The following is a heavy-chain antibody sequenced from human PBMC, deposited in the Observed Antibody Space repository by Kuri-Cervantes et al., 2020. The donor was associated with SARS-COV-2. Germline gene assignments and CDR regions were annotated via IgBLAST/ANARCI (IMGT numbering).Heavy chain of an antibody. CDR1: GGTFSSYA. D-gene: IGHD6-6*01. CDR2: IIPIFGTA. V-gene: IGHV1-69*13. J-gene: IGHJ4*02. Sequence: SVKVSCKASGGTFSSYAISWGRQAPGQGLEWMGGIIPIFGTANYAPQFQGRVTITADESTSTAYMELSSLRSEDTAVYYCAGQLGDLFDYWGQGTLVTVSS. CDR3: AGQLGDLFDY.